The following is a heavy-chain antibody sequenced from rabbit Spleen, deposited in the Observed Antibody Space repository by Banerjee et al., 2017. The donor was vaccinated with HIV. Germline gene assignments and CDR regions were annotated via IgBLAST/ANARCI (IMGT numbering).Heavy chain of an antibody. CDR2: IEPIFGNT. CDR3: VRDQAGDADYGPYYLNF. D-gene: IGHD2-1*01. J-gene: IGHJ4*01. V-gene: IGHV1S47*01. Sequence: QEQLMESGGGLVQPGGSLKLSCKASGFDFSNYGVSWVRQAPGKGLEWIGYIEPIFGNTYYANWVNGRFTISSHNAQNTLYLQLSSLTAADTATYFCVRDQAGDADYGPYYLNFWGPGTLVTVS. CDR1: GFDFSNYG.